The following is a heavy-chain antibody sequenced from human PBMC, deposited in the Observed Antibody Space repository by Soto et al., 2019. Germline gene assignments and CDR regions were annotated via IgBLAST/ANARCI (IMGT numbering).Heavy chain of an antibody. Sequence: PSETLSLTCTVSGGSISTYYWSWIRQPPGKGLEWIGYIYYTGSTNYNPSLESRVTISVDTSKNQFSLKLSSVAAADTAVYYCAREYEYGDNASFDYWGQGTLVTVSS. V-gene: IGHV4-59*01. CDR3: AREYEYGDNASFDY. J-gene: IGHJ4*02. D-gene: IGHD4-17*01. CDR1: GGSISTYY. CDR2: IYYTGST.